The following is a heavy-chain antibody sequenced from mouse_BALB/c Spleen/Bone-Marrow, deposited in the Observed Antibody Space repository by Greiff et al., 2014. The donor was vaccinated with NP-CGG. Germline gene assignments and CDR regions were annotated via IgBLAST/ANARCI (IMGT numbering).Heavy chain of an antibody. CDR1: GVTFSDFY. Sequence: VQLKESGGGLVKPGGSLKLSCAASGVTFSDFYMFWFRQTPEKRLEWVATISNGGTYTYYPNSVKGRFTISRDNAKNNLYLQMSRLKSEDTAMYYCARSGERYGAMDYWGQGTSVTVTS. V-gene: IGHV5-4*02. CDR3: ARSGERYGAMDY. D-gene: IGHD1-1*02. CDR2: ISNGGTYT. J-gene: IGHJ4*01.